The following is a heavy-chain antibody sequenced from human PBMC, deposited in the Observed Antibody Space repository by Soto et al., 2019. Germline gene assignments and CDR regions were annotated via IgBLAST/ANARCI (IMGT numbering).Heavy chain of an antibody. CDR1: GYSFRTHG. D-gene: IGHD2-15*01. CDR2: ISTYDDKT. CDR3: ARDLGYCNSSGCFRNWFDP. Sequence: EASVKVSCKASGYSFRTHGISWVRQAPGQGLEWMGWISTYDDKTNFPQKFQGRITMTTDTSTSTAYMELRSLRSDDTAVYFCARDLGYCNSSGCFRNWFDPWGQGTLVTVSS. V-gene: IGHV1-18*01. J-gene: IGHJ5*02.